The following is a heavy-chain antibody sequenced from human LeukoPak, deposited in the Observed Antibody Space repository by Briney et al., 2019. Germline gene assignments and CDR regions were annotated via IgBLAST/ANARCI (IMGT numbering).Heavy chain of an antibody. Sequence: SETLSLTCTVSGVSISSYYWSWIRQSPGKGLEWIGYIFYSGSTNYNPSLKSRATISVDTSKDQFSLKLTSVTAADMAVYYCARSRAYDYHFDNWGQGTLVTVSS. J-gene: IGHJ4*02. D-gene: IGHD5-12*01. V-gene: IGHV4-59*01. CDR1: GVSISSYY. CDR2: IFYSGST. CDR3: ARSRAYDYHFDN.